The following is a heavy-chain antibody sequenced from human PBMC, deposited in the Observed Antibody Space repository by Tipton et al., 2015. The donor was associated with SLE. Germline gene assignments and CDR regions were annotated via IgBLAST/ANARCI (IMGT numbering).Heavy chain of an antibody. Sequence: TLSLTCTVSTGSFTSGSHYWNWIRQPAGKGLEWTGSVYYSGSTSYNPSLKSRVTISIDTSKRQFSLQLSSVTAADTAVYYCVRGYCSDGACYGFGFFDYWGQGNLVTVSS. D-gene: IGHD2-8*01. J-gene: IGHJ4*02. CDR1: TGSFTSGSHY. V-gene: IGHV4-39*07. CDR2: VYYSGST. CDR3: VRGYCSDGACYGFGFFDY.